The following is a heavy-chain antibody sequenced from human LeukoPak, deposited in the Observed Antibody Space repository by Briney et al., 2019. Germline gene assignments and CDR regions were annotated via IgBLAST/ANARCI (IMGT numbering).Heavy chain of an antibody. CDR2: IYYSGST. CDR1: GGSISSGGYY. CDR3: ARGMLVVAATPRFWFDP. J-gene: IGHJ5*02. V-gene: IGHV4-31*03. Sequence: SETLSLTCTVSGGSISSGGYYWSWIRQHPGKGLEWIGYIYYSGSTYYNPSLKSRVTISVDTSKNQFSLKLSSVTVADTAVYYCARGMLVVAATPRFWFDPWGQGTLVTVSS. D-gene: IGHD2-15*01.